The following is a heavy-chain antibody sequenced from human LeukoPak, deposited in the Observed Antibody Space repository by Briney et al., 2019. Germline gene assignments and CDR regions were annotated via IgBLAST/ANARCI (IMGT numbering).Heavy chain of an antibody. CDR2: TYYSGRT. D-gene: IGHD2/OR15-2a*01. CDR1: GGSVSCSGYS. J-gene: IGHJ5*02. CDR3: ALRRLTSAQIIEDNWFDP. V-gene: IGHV4-61*08. Sequence: SSETLSLTCTVSGGSVSCSGYSWNWIRQHPGKTLEWIGYTYYSGRTNYNPSLKSRVTISLDTSKNQFSLRLTSVTAADTAVYYCALRRLTSAQIIEDNWFDPWGQGTLVTVSS.